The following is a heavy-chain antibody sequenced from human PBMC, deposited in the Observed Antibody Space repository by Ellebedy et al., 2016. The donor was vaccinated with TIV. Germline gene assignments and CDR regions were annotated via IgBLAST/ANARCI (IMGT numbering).Heavy chain of an antibody. CDR2: ISRTSNTI. J-gene: IGHJ4*02. CDR3: SRGWSTPDS. D-gene: IGHD2-15*01. Sequence: GESLKISCVASGFTFSTYSMNWVRQAPGKGLEWVSYISRTSNTIYYADSVKGRFTISRDNAQDTLFLQMNSLRAEDTAVYFCSRGWSTPDSWGQGTLVTFSS. V-gene: IGHV3-48*01. CDR1: GFTFSTYS.